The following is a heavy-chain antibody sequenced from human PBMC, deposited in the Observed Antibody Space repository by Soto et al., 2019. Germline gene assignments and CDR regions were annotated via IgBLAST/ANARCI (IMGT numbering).Heavy chain of an antibody. Sequence: ASVKVSCKASGYTFTGYYMHWVRQAPGQGLEWMGWINPNSGGTNYAQKFQGWVTMTRDTSISTAYMELSRLRSDDTAVYYCAREEQTGANYYLDYWGQGTLVTVSS. CDR1: GYTFTGYY. J-gene: IGHJ4*02. CDR3: AREEQTGANYYLDY. V-gene: IGHV1-2*04. CDR2: INPNSGGT. D-gene: IGHD7-27*01.